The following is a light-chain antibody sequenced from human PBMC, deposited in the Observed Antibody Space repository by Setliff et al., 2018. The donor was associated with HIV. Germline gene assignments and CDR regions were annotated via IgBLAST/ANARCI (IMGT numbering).Light chain of an antibody. Sequence: QSALAQPASVSGSPGQSITISCTGTSTDLTDYHYVSWYQQHPGKAPKLMIYEVSKRPSGVPDRFSGSKSGNTASLTVSGLQAEDEADYYCSSYAGSNNVFGTGTKVTVL. J-gene: IGLJ1*01. CDR2: EVS. CDR3: SSYAGSNNV. CDR1: STDLTDYHY. V-gene: IGLV2-8*01.